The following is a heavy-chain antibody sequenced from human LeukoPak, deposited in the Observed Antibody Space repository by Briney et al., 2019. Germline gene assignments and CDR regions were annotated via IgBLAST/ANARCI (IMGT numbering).Heavy chain of an antibody. V-gene: IGHV1-69*04. CDR2: IIPILGIA. Sequence: ASVKVSCKASGGTFSSYAISWVRQAPGQGLEWMGRIIPILGIANYAQKFQGRVTMTIDTSTSTAYMELRSLRSDDTAVYYCARDKVIASAGTPNWFDPWGQGTLVTVSS. D-gene: IGHD6-13*01. CDR3: ARDKVIASAGTPNWFDP. CDR1: GGTFSSYA. J-gene: IGHJ5*02.